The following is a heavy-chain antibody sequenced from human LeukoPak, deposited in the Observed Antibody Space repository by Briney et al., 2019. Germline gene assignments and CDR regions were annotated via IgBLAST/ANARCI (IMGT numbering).Heavy chain of an antibody. Sequence: GGSLRLSCAASGFALSSYWMHWVRQAPGKGLVWVSRINTDGSSTTYADSVKGRFTISRDNAENTVYLQMNSLRAEDTAVYYCSRGNMVRGSNWGQGTLVTVSS. J-gene: IGHJ4*02. CDR2: INTDGSST. CDR1: GFALSSYW. D-gene: IGHD3-10*01. V-gene: IGHV3-74*01. CDR3: SRGNMVRGSN.